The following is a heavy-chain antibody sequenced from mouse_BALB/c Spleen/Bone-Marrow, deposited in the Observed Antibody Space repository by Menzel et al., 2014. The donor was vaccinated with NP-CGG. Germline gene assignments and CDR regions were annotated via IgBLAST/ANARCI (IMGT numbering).Heavy chain of an antibody. CDR1: GFTFSSFG. V-gene: IGHV5-17*02. CDR2: ISSGSSNI. J-gene: IGHJ2*01. Sequence: EVQLVESGGGLVQPGGSRKLSCAASGFTFSSFGMHWVRRAPEKGLEWVAYISSGSSNIYYEDTVKGRFTISRDNPKNTLFLQMTSLRSEDTAMYYCTRGGNWDDFDYWGQGTTLTVSS. D-gene: IGHD4-1*01. CDR3: TRGGNWDDFDY.